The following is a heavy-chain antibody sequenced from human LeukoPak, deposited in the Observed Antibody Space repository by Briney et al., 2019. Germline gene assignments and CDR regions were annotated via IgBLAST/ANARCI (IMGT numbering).Heavy chain of an antibody. CDR1: GGSISSSTYY. CDR3: TRELSGSQDY. D-gene: IGHD3-22*01. J-gene: IGHJ4*02. Sequence: PSETLSLTCTASGGSISSSTYYWGWIRQPPGKGLEWIGSIYYSGKTYYNPSLKSRVSVSADTSKNQFSLKLSSVTAADTAVYYCTRELSGSQDYWGQGTLVTVSS. V-gene: IGHV4-39*07. CDR2: IYYSGKT.